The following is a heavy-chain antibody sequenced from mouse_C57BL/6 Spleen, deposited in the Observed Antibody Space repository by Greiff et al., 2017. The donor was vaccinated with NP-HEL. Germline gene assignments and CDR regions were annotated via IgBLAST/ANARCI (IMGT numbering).Heavy chain of an antibody. J-gene: IGHJ1*03. CDR3: ARELTGGGYFDV. Sequence: VQLQQSGPELVKPGASVKISCKASGYTFTDYYMNWVKQSHGKSLEWIGDINPNNGGTSYNQKFKGKATLTVDKSSSTAYMELRSLTSEDSAVYYCARELTGGGYFDVWGTGTTVTVSS. V-gene: IGHV1-26*01. D-gene: IGHD4-1*01. CDR2: INPNNGGT. CDR1: GYTFTDYY.